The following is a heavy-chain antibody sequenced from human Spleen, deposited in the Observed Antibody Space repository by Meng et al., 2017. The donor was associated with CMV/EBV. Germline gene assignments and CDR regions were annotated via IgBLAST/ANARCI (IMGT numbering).Heavy chain of an antibody. CDR2: INPNSGVT. V-gene: IGHV1-2*02. J-gene: IGHJ6*02. CDR3: SRHRRIDIYYYGMDV. CDR1: GYTFTDYY. D-gene: IGHD2-15*01. Sequence: ASVKVSCKASGYTFTDYYIHWMRQAPGQGLEWMGWINPNSGVTNYAEKFQGRVTMTRDTSISTVYMELSRLRSDDAAVFFCSRHRRIDIYYYGMDVWGQGTTVTVSS.